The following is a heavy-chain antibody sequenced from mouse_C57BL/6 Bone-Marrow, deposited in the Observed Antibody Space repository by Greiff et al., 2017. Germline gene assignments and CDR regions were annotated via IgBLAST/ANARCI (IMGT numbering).Heavy chain of an antibody. CDR1: GYTFTSYG. CDR2: IYPRSGNT. J-gene: IGHJ2*01. D-gene: IGHD3-3*01. Sequence: QVHVKQSGAELARPGASVKLSCKASGYTFTSYGISWVKQRTGQGLEWIGEIYPRSGNTYYNEKFKGKATLTADKSSRTAYMELRSLTSEDSAVYFCARSELFFFDYWGQGTTLTVSS. CDR3: ARSELFFFDY. V-gene: IGHV1-81*01.